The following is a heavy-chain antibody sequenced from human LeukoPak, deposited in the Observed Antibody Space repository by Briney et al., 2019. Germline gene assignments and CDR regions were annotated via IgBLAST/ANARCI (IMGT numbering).Heavy chain of an antibody. V-gene: IGHV4-39*07. CDR1: GGSISSSSYY. CDR2: IYYSGST. Sequence: SETLSLTRTVSGGSISSSSYYWGWIRQPPGKGLEWIGSIYYSGSTYYNPSLKSRVTISVDTSKNQFSLKLSSVTAADTAVYYCARDARAVAEYYFDYWGQGTLVTVSS. CDR3: ARDARAVAEYYFDY. D-gene: IGHD6-19*01. J-gene: IGHJ4*02.